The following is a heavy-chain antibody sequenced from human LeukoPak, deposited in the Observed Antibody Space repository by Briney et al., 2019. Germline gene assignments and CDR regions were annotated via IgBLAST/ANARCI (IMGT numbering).Heavy chain of an antibody. V-gene: IGHV1-46*01. Sequence: ASVKVSCKASGYTFTSYYMHWVRQAPGQGLEWTGIINPSGGSTSYAQKFQGRVTMTRDTSTSTVYMELSSLRSEDTAVYYCARDMVPAAIEGYVWFDPWGQGTLVTVSS. CDR2: INPSGGST. CDR3: ARDMVPAAIEGYVWFDP. J-gene: IGHJ5*02. D-gene: IGHD2-2*01. CDR1: GYTFTSYY.